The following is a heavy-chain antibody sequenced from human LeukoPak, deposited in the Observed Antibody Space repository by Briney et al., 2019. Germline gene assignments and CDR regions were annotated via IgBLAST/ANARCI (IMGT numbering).Heavy chain of an antibody. CDR1: GFTFSSYE. Sequence: GGSLRLSCAASGFTFSSYEMNWVRQAPGKGLEWVSYISSSGSTIYYADSVKGRSTISRDNAKNSLYLQMNSLRAEDTAVYYCARRVDHYGMDVWGQGTTVTVSS. CDR2: ISSSGSTI. CDR3: ARRVDHYGMDV. V-gene: IGHV3-48*03. J-gene: IGHJ6*02.